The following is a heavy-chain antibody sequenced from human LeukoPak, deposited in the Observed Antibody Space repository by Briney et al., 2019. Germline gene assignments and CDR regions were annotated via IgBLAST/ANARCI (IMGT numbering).Heavy chain of an antibody. J-gene: IGHJ6*03. Sequence: ASVKVSCKASGYTFTSYDINWVRQATGQGLEWVGWMNPNSGNTGCAQKFQGRVTMTRNTSISTAYMELSSLRSEDTAVYYCARRIGSYYYYYYYMDVWGKGTTVTVSS. V-gene: IGHV1-8*01. CDR1: GYTFTSYD. D-gene: IGHD1-26*01. CDR2: MNPNSGNT. CDR3: ARRIGSYYYYYYYMDV.